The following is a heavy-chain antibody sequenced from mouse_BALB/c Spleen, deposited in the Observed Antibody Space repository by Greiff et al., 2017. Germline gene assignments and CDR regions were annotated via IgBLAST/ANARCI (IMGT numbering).Heavy chain of an antibody. CDR3: ARGGGNYDYYYAMDY. Sequence: QVQLKESGPGLVAPSQSLSITCPVSGFSLTSYGVHWVRQPPGKGLEWLGVIWAGGSTNYNSALMSRLSISKDNSKSQVFLKMNSLQTDDTAMYYCARGGGNYDYYYAMDYWGQGTSVTVSS. V-gene: IGHV2-9*02. D-gene: IGHD2-1*01. CDR1: GFSLTSYG. J-gene: IGHJ4*01. CDR2: IWAGGST.